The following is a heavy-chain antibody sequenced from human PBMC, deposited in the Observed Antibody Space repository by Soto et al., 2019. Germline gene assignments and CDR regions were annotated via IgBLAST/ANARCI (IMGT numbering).Heavy chain of an antibody. CDR3: AQSTGWPGFDF. J-gene: IGHJ4*02. CDR1: GGSISSYY. V-gene: IGHV4-34*01. CDR2: INHSGST. D-gene: IGHD2-8*02. Sequence: PSETLSLTCTVSGGSISSYYWSWIRQPPGKGLEWIGEINHSGSTNYNPSLKSRVTISVDTSKNQFSLKLSSVTAADTAVYYCAQSTGWPGFDFWGQGTLVTVSS.